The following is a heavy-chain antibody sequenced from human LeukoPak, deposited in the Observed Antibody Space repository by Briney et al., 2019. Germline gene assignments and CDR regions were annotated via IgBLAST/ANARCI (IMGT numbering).Heavy chain of an antibody. CDR3: ARGGDGDILTGLVFDC. Sequence: GASVKVSCKASGYRFTSYGISWVRQAPGQGLEWMGWISAYNGNTNYAQKLQGRVTMTTDTSTSTAYMELRSLRSDDTAVYYCARGGDGDILTGLVFDCWGQGTLVTVSS. CDR2: ISAYNGNT. J-gene: IGHJ4*02. V-gene: IGHV1-18*01. D-gene: IGHD3-9*01. CDR1: GYRFTSYG.